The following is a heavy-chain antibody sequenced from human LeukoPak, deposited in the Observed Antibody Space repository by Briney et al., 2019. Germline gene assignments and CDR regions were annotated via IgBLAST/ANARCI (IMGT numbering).Heavy chain of an antibody. CDR3: AKFAGDAYYYDSSGYYYDNFDY. CDR2: ISGSGGST. V-gene: IGHV3-23*01. D-gene: IGHD3-22*01. CDR1: GFTFSSYA. J-gene: IGHJ4*02. Sequence: GESLRLSCAASGFTFSSYAMSWVRQAPGKGLEWVSAISGSGGSTYYADSVKGRFTISRDNSKNTLYLQMNSLRAEDTAVYYCAKFAGDAYYYDSSGYYYDNFDYWGQGTLVTVSS.